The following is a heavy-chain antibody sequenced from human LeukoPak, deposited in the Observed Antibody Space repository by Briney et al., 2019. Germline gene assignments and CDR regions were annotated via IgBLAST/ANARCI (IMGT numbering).Heavy chain of an antibody. V-gene: IGHV1-18*01. CDR1: GYTFSIYG. D-gene: IGHD6-13*01. CDR2: ISGYNGNT. CDR3: AGGGAAAGRSRYYYYMDV. J-gene: IGHJ6*03. Sequence: ASVKVSCKASGYTFSIYGISWVRQAPGQGLEWMGWISGYNGNTNYAQKLQGRVTMTTDTSTSTAYMELRSLRSDDTAVYYCAGGGAAAGRSRYYYYMDVWGKGTTVTISS.